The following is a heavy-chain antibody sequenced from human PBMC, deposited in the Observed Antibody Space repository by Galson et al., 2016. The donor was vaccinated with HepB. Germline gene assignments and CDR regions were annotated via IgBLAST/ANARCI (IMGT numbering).Heavy chain of an antibody. CDR1: GDSISSGTYY. D-gene: IGHD3-3*01. CDR3: AGASTPYDRFDP. J-gene: IGHJ5*02. CDR2: IYHTGYT. Sequence: TLSLTCSVSGDSISSGTYYWSWLRQHPGKGLEWFGYIYHTGYTYQNPSLKTRVTMSVDTSKNQLSLHLTSVPVADTAFYFCAGASTPYDRFDPWGQGTLVTVSS. V-gene: IGHV4-31*03.